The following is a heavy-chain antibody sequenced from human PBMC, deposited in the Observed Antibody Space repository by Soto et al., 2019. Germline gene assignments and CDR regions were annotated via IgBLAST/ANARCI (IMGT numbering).Heavy chain of an antibody. D-gene: IGHD3-10*01. CDR3: ARENSGSGSSYYYYMDV. CDR2: IYYTGST. Sequence: QVQLQESGPGLVKSSQTLSLTCTVSGGSIISGAYYWSWIRQHPGKGLEWIGYIYYTGSTYSNPSLKGRITMSVDTSESQFSLNLSSVTAADTAVYYCARENSGSGSSYYYYMDVWGKGTTVTVSS. J-gene: IGHJ6*03. CDR1: GGSIISGAYY. V-gene: IGHV4-31*03.